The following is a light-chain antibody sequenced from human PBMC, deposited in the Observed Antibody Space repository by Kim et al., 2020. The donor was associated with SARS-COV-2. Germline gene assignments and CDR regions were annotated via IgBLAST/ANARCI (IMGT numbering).Light chain of an antibody. CDR2: AAS. J-gene: IGKJ4*01. CDR1: QSISSY. CDR3: QQSYSTPFT. V-gene: IGKV1-39*01. Sequence: DIQMTQSPSSLSASVGDRVTITCRASQSISSYLNWYQQKPGKAPKLLIYAASSLQSGVPSRFSGSGSGTDFTLTISSLQPEDFATYYCQQSYSTPFTSGGVTKVDIK.